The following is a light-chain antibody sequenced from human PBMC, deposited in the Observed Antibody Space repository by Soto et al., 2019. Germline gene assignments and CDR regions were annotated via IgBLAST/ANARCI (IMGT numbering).Light chain of an antibody. Sequence: QSALTQPASVSGSPGQSITISCTGSSGDIGNYNLVSWYQQHPDKAPKLMIYEGTNRPSGVSNRFSGSKSGNTASLTISGLQAEDEAEYFCCSYAGSSTLIFGGGTKLTVL. CDR2: EGT. CDR3: CSYAGSSTLI. V-gene: IGLV2-23*01. J-gene: IGLJ2*01. CDR1: SGDIGNYNL.